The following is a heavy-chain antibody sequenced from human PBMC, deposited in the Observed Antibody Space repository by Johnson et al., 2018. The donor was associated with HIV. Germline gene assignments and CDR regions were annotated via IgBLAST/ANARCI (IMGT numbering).Heavy chain of an antibody. Sequence: VQLVESGGGLVQPGGSLRLSCAASGFTFSSYDMHWVRPGTGKGLEWVSAIGTAGDTSYPGSVKGRFPISRENAKNTLFLQMNSLRAEDTAVYYCAKSQDSSAYDYDFDIWGQGTMVTVSS. CDR3: AKSQDSSAYDYDFDI. CDR1: GFTFSSYD. CDR2: IGTAGDT. V-gene: IGHV3-13*01. D-gene: IGHD3-22*01. J-gene: IGHJ3*02.